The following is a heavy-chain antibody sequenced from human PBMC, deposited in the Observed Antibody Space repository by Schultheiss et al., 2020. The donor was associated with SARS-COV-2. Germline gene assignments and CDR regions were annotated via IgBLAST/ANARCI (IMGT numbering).Heavy chain of an antibody. V-gene: IGHV3-30-3*01. Sequence: GGSLRLSCAASGFDFSTYAIHWVRQAPGKGLEWVAVIPYDGSKTYYGDSAYADSVQGRFTISRDNSKNTVYLQMNSLRPEDTAVYYCAKDRWDTNYFDNWGQGTLVTVSS. J-gene: IGHJ4*02. CDR1: GFDFSTYA. CDR2: IPYDGSKT. CDR3: AKDRWDTNYFDN. D-gene: IGHD5-18*01.